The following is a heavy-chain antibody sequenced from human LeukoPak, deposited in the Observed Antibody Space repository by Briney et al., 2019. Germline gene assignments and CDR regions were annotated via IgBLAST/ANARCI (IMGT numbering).Heavy chain of an antibody. J-gene: IGHJ4*02. CDR2: IYTSGST. CDR1: GGSISSGSYY. Sequence: SQTLSLTCTVSGGSISSGSYYWTWIRQPAGRGLEWIGRIYTSGSTNHNPSLKSRVTISLDTSKNQFSLKLISVTAADTAVYFCARERTDTSMDYWGQGTLVTVSS. D-gene: IGHD5-18*01. CDR3: ARERTDTSMDY. V-gene: IGHV4-61*02.